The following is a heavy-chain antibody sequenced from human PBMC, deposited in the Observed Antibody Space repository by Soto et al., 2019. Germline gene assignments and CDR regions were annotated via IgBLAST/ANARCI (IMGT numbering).Heavy chain of an antibody. D-gene: IGHD2-2*01. CDR3: AREAPYCTSATCPKFYDMAV. CDR2: IIPILNSP. CDR1: GGTFGSYA. J-gene: IGHJ6*02. Sequence: QVQLVQSGAEVKKPGSSVKVSCKASGGTFGSYAITWVRRAPGQGLEWLGGIIPILNSPAYAQKFQARVVMTADEITSTAYMELNSLRFDDTAVYYCAREAPYCTSATCPKFYDMAVCGQGTTVTVAS. V-gene: IGHV1-69*01.